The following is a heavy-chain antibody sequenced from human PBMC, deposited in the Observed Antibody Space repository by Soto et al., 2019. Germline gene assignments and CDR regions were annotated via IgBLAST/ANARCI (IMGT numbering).Heavy chain of an antibody. V-gene: IGHV4-34*01. CDR1: GGSFSGYY. Sequence: LSLTCAVYGGSFSGYYWSWIRQPPGKGLEWIGEINHSGSTNYNPSLKSRVTISVDTSKNQFSLKLSSVTAADTAVYYCARKRGYYYGMDVWGQGTTVTVS. CDR3: ARKRGYYYGMDV. CDR2: INHSGST. D-gene: IGHD3-10*01. J-gene: IGHJ6*02.